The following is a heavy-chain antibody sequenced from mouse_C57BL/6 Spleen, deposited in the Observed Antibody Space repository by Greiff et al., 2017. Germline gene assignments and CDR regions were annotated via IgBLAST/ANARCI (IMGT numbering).Heavy chain of an antibody. CDR1: GFTFSDYY. V-gene: IGHV5-16*01. D-gene: IGHD4-1*01. CDR3: ARGRTGTVFDY. Sequence: EVMLVESEGGLVQPGSSMKLSCTASGFTFSDYYMAWVRQVPEKGLEWVANINYDGSSTYYLDSLKSRFIISRDNAKNLLYLQMSSLKSEDTATYYCARGRTGTVFDYWGQGTTLTVSS. CDR2: INYDGSST. J-gene: IGHJ2*01.